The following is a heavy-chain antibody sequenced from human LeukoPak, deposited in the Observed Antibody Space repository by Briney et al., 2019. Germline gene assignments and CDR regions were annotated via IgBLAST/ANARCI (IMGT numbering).Heavy chain of an antibody. V-gene: IGHV1-8*03. CDR3: ARVMLEGPGAFDI. J-gene: IGHJ3*02. CDR2: MNPNSGNT. D-gene: IGHD3-10*02. Sequence: ASVKVSCKASGYTFTSYDINWVRQATGQGLEWMGWMNPNSGNTGYAQKFQGRVTITRNTSISTAYMELSSLRSEDTAVYYCARVMLEGPGAFDIWGQGTMVTVSS. CDR1: GYTFTSYD.